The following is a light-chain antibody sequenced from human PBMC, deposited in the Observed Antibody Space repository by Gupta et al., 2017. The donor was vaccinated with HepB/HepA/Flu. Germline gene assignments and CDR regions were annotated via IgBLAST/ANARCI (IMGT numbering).Light chain of an antibody. Sequence: VMTQIPLSSPVTLGQPASISCRCSQSLANSAGRNYLGWLQQRPGQPPRLLIYKISNRFSGVPDRFSGSGAGTDFTLKISRVEAEDVGVYYCKQDTHFPVTFGQGTKVEIK. J-gene: IGKJ1*01. CDR1: QSLANSAGRNY. CDR3: KQDTHFPVT. CDR2: KIS. V-gene: IGKV2-24*01.